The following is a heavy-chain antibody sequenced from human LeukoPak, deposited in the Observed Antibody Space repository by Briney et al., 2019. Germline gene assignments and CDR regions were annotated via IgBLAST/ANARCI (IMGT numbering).Heavy chain of an antibody. D-gene: IGHD5-18*01. J-gene: IGHJ4*02. CDR1: GGSISSNY. V-gene: IGHV4-59*01. CDR2: ISYSGWT. CDR3: ARGGVYNYGPIDY. Sequence: SETLSLTCTVSGGSISSNYWSWFRQPPGKGLEWLEDISYSGWTNYSPSLMSRFIILVDTSKNQFSLKLSCVTAADTAVYYCARGGVYNYGPIDYWGQGTLVTVSS.